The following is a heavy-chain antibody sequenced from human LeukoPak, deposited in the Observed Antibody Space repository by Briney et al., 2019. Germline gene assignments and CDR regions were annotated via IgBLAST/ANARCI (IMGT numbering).Heavy chain of an antibody. CDR2: IYTSGST. Sequence: PSETLSLTCTVSGGSISSYYWSWIRQPAGKGLGWIGRIYTSGSTNYNPSLKSRVTMSVDTSKNQFSLKLSSVTAADTAVYYCAREDRYSSSWYIGYAFDIWGQGTMVTVSS. D-gene: IGHD6-13*01. CDR1: GGSISSYY. J-gene: IGHJ3*02. CDR3: AREDRYSSSWYIGYAFDI. V-gene: IGHV4-4*07.